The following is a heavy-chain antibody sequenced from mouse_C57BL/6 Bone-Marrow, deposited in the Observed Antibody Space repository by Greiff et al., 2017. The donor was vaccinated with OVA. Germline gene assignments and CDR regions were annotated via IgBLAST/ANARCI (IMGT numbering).Heavy chain of an antibody. CDR1: GFTFSDYY. D-gene: IGHD1-1*01. CDR2: ISNGGGSP. J-gene: IGHJ1*03. V-gene: IGHV5-12*01. CDR3: ARHPYYGSSYWYFDV. Sequence: EVKVVESGGGLVQPGGSLKLSCAASGFTFSDYYMYWVRQTPEKRLEWVAYISNGGGSPYYPDTVKGRFTISRDNAKNTLYLQMSRLKSEDTAMYYCARHPYYGSSYWYFDVWGTGTTVTVSS.